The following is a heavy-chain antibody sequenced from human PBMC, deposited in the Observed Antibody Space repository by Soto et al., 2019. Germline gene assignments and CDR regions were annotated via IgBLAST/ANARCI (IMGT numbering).Heavy chain of an antibody. Sequence: GGSLRLSCAASVFTFSNYAMRLVRQSPGKGLEWVSGLSDGGGSTFYADSVKGRFTIPRYNAKNTMYLQMSSLRAEDTAVYYCANEGTTSPYNWFDPWGQGTLVTVSS. CDR2: LSDGGGST. CDR3: ANEGTTSPYNWFDP. V-gene: IGHV3-23*01. D-gene: IGHD2-2*01. CDR1: VFTFSNYA. J-gene: IGHJ5*02.